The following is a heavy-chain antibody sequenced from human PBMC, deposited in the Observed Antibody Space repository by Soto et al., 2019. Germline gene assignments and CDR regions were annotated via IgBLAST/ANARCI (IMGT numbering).Heavy chain of an antibody. J-gene: IGHJ3*02. CDR3: ARGRTTDDALDI. CDR1: GYSFASYD. CDR2: MNPNSGNT. V-gene: IGHV1-8*01. Sequence: ASVKVSCKASGYSFASYDINWVRQATGQGIEWMGWMNPNSGNTGYAQKFQGRVTMTRNTSISTAYMELSSLRSEDTAVYYCARGRTTDDALDIWGQGTMVTVSS. D-gene: IGHD4-17*01.